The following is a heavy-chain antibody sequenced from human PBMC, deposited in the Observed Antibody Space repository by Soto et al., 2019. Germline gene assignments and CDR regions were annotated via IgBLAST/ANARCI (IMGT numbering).Heavy chain of an antibody. Sequence: GASVKVSCKASGSTFTSYGISWVRQAHGQGLEWMGWISAYNGNRNYAQKLQGRVTMTTDTSTSTAYMELRSLRSDDTAVYYCAIVGVAAAGSGYYGMDVWGQGTTVTVSS. CDR3: AIVGVAAAGSGYYGMDV. J-gene: IGHJ6*02. V-gene: IGHV1-18*01. CDR2: ISAYNGNR. D-gene: IGHD6-13*01. CDR1: GSTFTSYG.